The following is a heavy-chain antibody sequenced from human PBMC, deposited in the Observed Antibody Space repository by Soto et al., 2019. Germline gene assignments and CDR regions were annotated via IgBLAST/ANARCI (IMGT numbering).Heavy chain of an antibody. D-gene: IGHD3-3*01. J-gene: IGHJ5*02. Sequence: ASVKVSCKASGYTFTIYYMHWVRQAPGQGLEWMGIINPSGGSTSYAQMFQGRVTISVDTSKNQFSLKLSSVTAADTAVYYCARGSHRDYYDFWSGYHYPNWFDPWGQGTLVTVSS. CDR3: ARGSHRDYYDFWSGYHYPNWFDP. CDR1: GYTFTIYY. V-gene: IGHV1-46*01. CDR2: INPSGGST.